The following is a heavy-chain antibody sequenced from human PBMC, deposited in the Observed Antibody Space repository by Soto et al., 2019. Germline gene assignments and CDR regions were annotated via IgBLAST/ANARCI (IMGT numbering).Heavy chain of an antibody. J-gene: IGHJ4*02. CDR1: GGSINTDPYY. V-gene: IGHV4-39*01. D-gene: IGHD5-18*01. CDR3: AIHGGYDSSDPRYVDY. Sequence: QLHLQESGPGLVKPSETLSLTCTVSGGSINTDPYYWGWIRQPPGKGLEWMGSISYSGHIHDNPSLKSRLTMSVDTSKSQFSLSLSSVTDADTSVYDCAIHGGYDSSDPRYVDYWGQGSLVTFSS. CDR2: ISYSGHI.